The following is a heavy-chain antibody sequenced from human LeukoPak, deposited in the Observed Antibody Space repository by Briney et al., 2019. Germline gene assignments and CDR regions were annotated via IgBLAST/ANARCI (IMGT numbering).Heavy chain of an antibody. CDR1: GGSISNYY. CDR3: ARLRYYYDSSGYRPYYFDY. V-gene: IGHV4-59*08. Sequence: KPSETLSLTCTVSGGSISNYYWSWIRQPPGKGLEWIGYIYYSGSTYYNPSLKSRVTISVDTSKNQFSLKLSSVTAADTAVYYCARLRYYYDSSGYRPYYFDYWGQGTLVTVSS. J-gene: IGHJ4*02. CDR2: IYYSGST. D-gene: IGHD3-22*01.